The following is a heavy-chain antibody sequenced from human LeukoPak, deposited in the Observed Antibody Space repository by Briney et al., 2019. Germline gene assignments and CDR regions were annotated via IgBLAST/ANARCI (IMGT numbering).Heavy chain of an antibody. CDR2: ISSGSTTM. CDR3: ARDRGNSAYGAWFDS. D-gene: IGHD5-12*01. CDR1: GFTFSSHD. J-gene: IGHJ5*01. V-gene: IGHV3-48*03. Sequence: GGSLRLSCAASGFTFSSHDMNWVRQGPGKGLEWLSYISSGSTTMDYADSVKGRFTISRDNAKNSLFLQMNSLRAEDTGIYYRARDRGNSAYGAWFDSWGQGTLVTVSS.